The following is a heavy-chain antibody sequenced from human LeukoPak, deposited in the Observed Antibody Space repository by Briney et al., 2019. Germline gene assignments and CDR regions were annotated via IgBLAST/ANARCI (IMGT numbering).Heavy chain of an antibody. CDR3: ARGNQVGATYYFDY. V-gene: IGHV4-34*01. Sequence: SETLSLTCAVYGGSFSGYYWSWIRQPPGKGLEWIGEINHSGSTNYNPSLKSRVTISVDTSKNQFSLKLSSVTAADTAVYYCARGNQVGATYYFDYWGQGTLVTVSS. D-gene: IGHD1-26*01. CDR2: INHSGST. J-gene: IGHJ4*02. CDR1: GGSFSGYY.